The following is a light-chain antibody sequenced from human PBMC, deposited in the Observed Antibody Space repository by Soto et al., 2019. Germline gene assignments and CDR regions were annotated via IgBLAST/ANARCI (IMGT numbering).Light chain of an antibody. V-gene: IGKV1-5*01. J-gene: IGKJ2*01. CDR1: QSISSW. CDR3: QQYHNSPMYT. Sequence: DIQMTQSPSTLSASVGDRVTITCRASQSISSWLAWYQQKSGKAPKLLIYDVSSLESGVPSRFSGSGSGTEFTLTISSLQPEDFATYYCQQYHNSPMYTFGQGTKLEI. CDR2: DVS.